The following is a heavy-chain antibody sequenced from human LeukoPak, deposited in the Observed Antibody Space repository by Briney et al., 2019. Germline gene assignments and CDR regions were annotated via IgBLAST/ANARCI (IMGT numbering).Heavy chain of an antibody. V-gene: IGHV1-69*05. D-gene: IGHD6-13*01. Sequence: ASVKVSCKASGGTFSSYAISLVRQAPGQGLEWMGRIIPIFGTANYAQKFQGRVTITTDESTSTAYMELSSLRSEDTAVYYCARDQRYSLSWDPWGQGTLVTVSS. CDR1: GGTFSSYA. J-gene: IGHJ5*02. CDR2: IIPIFGTA. CDR3: ARDQRYSLSWDP.